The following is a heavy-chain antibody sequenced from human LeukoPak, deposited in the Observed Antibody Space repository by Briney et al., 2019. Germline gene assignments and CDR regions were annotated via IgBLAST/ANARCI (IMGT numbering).Heavy chain of an antibody. D-gene: IGHD2-2*02. CDR2: FSHSGST. J-gene: IGHJ4*02. V-gene: IGHV4-30-2*01. Sequence: SETLSLTCTVSGGSISSGDYYWRWIRQPPGEGLEWIAYFSHSGSTFYNPSLKSRVTISLDTSKNQFSLNLRSVTAADTAVYYCAGQNIPTPHDYWGQGTQVTVSS. CDR1: GGSISSGDYY. CDR3: AGQNIPTPHDY.